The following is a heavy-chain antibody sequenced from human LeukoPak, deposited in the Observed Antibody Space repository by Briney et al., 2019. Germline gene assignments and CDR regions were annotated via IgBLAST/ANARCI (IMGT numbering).Heavy chain of an antibody. CDR2: ISAYNGNT. CDR1: GYTFTSYG. D-gene: IGHD3-3*01. Sequence: GASVKVSCKASGYTFTSYGISSVRQAPGQGLEWMGWISAYNGNTNYAQKLQGRVTMTTDTSTSTAYMELRSLRSDDTAVYYCARAKQGDYDFWSGYYYNWFDPWGQGTLVTVSS. J-gene: IGHJ5*02. V-gene: IGHV1-18*01. CDR3: ARAKQGDYDFWSGYYYNWFDP.